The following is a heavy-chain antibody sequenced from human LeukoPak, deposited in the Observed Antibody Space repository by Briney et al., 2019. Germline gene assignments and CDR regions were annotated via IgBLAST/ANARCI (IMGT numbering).Heavy chain of an antibody. V-gene: IGHV4-59*01. CDR2: IYYSGST. D-gene: IGHD1-26*01. CDR3: ARVGATRDFDY. CDR1: SGSNSSYY. J-gene: IGHJ4*02. Sequence: PSETLSLTCTVSSGSNSSYYWSWIRQPPGKGLEWIGYIYYSGSTNYNPSLKSRVTISVDTSKNQFSLKLTSVTAADTAVYYCARVGATRDFDYWGQGTLVTVSS.